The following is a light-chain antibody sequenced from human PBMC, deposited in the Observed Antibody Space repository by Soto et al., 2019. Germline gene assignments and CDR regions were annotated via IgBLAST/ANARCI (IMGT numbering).Light chain of an antibody. CDR2: DVT. CDR1: SSDVGGYNS. CDR3: SSFTSSMTNV. V-gene: IGLV2-14*01. Sequence: SALSQPAPVSGSPGPSINHSCPGTSSDVGGYNSVSWYQQHPGKAPKLILYDVTDRPSGVSYRFSGSKSGNTASLTISGLQAADEADYFCSSFTSSMTNVFGSGTKVTVL. J-gene: IGLJ1*01.